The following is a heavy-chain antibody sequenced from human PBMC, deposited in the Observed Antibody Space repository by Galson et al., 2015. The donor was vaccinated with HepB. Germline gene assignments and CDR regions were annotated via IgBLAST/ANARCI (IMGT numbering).Heavy chain of an antibody. CDR2: IWFDGSIK. CDR1: GFTFSSYG. J-gene: IGHJ4*02. D-gene: IGHD3-16*01. V-gene: IGHV3-33*01. CDR3: ARDILFGGGPFDN. Sequence: SLRLSCAASGFTFSSYGMHWVRQAPGKGLEWVATIWFDGSIKYYADSVQGRFTISRDDSQNTQYLQMKSLRVEDTAVYYCARDILFGGGPFDNWGQGTLVTVSS.